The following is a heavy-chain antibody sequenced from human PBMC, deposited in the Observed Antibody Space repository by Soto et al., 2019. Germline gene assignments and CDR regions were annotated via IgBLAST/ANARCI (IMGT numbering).Heavy chain of an antibody. CDR1: GFTFSIYA. CDR2: ITGNGGT. CDR3: AKDAPGSGWLSDY. V-gene: IGHV3-23*01. D-gene: IGHD3-22*01. J-gene: IGHJ4*02. Sequence: PGGSLRLSCAASGFTFSIYAMSWFRQAPGKGLEWVSTITGNGGTSYADFVRGRFTISRDNSKNTLYLQMNSLRAEDTAVYYCAKDAPGSGWLSDYWGQGTLVTVSS.